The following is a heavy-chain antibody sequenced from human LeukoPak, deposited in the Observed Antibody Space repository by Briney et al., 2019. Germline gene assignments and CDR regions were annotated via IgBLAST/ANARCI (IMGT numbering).Heavy chain of an antibody. D-gene: IGHD3-3*01. V-gene: IGHV1-2*06. J-gene: IGHJ4*02. CDR3: AREEYDFWSGYSYYFDY. CDR2: INPNSGGT. CDR1: GYTFTGYY. Sequence: GASVKVSCKASGYTFTGYYMHWVRQAPGQGLEWMGRINPNSGGTNYAQKFQGRVTMTRDTSISTAYMELSRLRSDDTAVYYCAREEYDFWSGYSYYFDYWGRGTLVTVSS.